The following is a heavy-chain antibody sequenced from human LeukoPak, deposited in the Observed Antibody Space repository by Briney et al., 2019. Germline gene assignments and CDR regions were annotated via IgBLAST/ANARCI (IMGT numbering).Heavy chain of an antibody. CDR2: ISSNGGTT. J-gene: IGHJ4*02. CDR3: ARGSRTNFDY. CDR1: GFTFSTYA. V-gene: IGHV3-64*01. Sequence: PAGSLRLSCAASGFTFSTYAMHWVRQAPGKGLEYVSVISSNGGTTYYANSVKGRFTISRDNSKNTLYLQMGSLRAEDMAVYYCARGSRTNFDYWGQGTLVTVSS.